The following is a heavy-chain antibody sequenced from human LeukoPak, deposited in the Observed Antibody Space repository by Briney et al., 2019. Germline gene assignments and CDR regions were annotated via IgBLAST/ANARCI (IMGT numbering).Heavy chain of an antibody. D-gene: IGHD2-2*01. Sequence: GGSLRLSCAASGFTFDDYAMHWVRQAPGKGLEWVSGISWNSGSIGYADSVKGRFTISRDNAKNSLYLQMNSLRAEDTAVYYCARDRIVVVPAAPRDHRKDLYYYYGMDVWGQGTTVTVSS. V-gene: IGHV3-9*01. CDR2: ISWNSGSI. J-gene: IGHJ6*02. CDR3: ARDRIVVVPAAPRDHRKDLYYYYGMDV. CDR1: GFTFDDYA.